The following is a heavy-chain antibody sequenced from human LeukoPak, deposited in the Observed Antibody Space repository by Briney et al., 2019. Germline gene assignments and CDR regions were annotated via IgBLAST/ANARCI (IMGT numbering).Heavy chain of an antibody. CDR3: ARLMNWLASFDY. J-gene: IGHJ4*02. D-gene: IGHD6-19*01. Sequence: PSETLSLTCTVSGGSISSSSYYWGWIRQPPGKGLEWIGSIYYSGSTYYNPSLKSRVTISVDTSKNQFSLKLSSVTAADTAVYYRARLMNWLASFDYWGQGTLVTVSS. V-gene: IGHV4-39*01. CDR2: IYYSGST. CDR1: GGSISSSSYY.